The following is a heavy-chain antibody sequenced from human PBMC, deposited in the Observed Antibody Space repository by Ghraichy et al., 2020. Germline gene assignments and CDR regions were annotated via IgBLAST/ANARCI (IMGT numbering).Heavy chain of an antibody. CDR3: ARGEVAVAGTWYYYYGMDV. D-gene: IGHD6-19*01. J-gene: IGHJ6*02. CDR1: GGSISSGSYY. V-gene: IGHV4-61*02. Sequence: SQTLSLTCTVSGGSISSGSYYWSWIRQPAGKGLEWIGRIYTSGSTNYNPSLKSRVTISVDTSKNQFSLKLSSVTAADTAVYYCARGEVAVAGTWYYYYGMDVWGQGTTVTVSS. CDR2: IYTSGST.